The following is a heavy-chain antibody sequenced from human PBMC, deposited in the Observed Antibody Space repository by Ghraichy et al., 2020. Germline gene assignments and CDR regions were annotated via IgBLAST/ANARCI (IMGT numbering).Heavy chain of an antibody. CDR1: GYTFTSYG. J-gene: IGHJ1*01. CDR2: ISAYNGNT. CDR3: AREGAAAGRTEYFQH. V-gene: IGHV1-18*01. D-gene: IGHD6-13*01. Sequence: ASVKVSCKASGYTFTSYGISWVRQAPGQGLEWMGWISAYNGNTNYAQKLQGRVTMTTDTSTSTAYMELRSLRSDDTAVYYCAREGAAAGRTEYFQHWGQGTLVTVSS.